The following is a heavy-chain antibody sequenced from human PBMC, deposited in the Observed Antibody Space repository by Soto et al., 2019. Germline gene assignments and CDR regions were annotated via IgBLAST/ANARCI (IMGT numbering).Heavy chain of an antibody. CDR3: ARHPRSYGDSLHFDY. D-gene: IGHD4-17*01. J-gene: IGHJ4*02. Sequence: QVQLQESGPGLVKPSETLSLTCTVSGGSISGYYWSWIRQPPVRGLEWIGYIHYSGSTNYNPSLKSRVTISVDTSKNQFSLKLSSVTAADTAVYYCARHPRSYGDSLHFDYWGQGTLATVSS. V-gene: IGHV4-59*08. CDR2: IHYSGST. CDR1: GGSISGYY.